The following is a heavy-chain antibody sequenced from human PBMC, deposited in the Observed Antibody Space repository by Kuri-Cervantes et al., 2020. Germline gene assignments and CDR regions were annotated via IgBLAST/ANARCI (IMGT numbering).Heavy chain of an antibody. CDR2: IHYSGST. CDR1: GGSFSDHY. Sequence: GSLRLSCGVYGGSFSDHYCAWIRQTPGKGLEWIGEIHYSGSTNYNPSLKGRVTMSLDTSKNQFSLKLSSVTAADTAVYYCAREDPDNYYDSSGRFDYWGQGTLVTVSS. CDR3: AREDPDNYYDSSGRFDY. V-gene: IGHV4-34*01. J-gene: IGHJ4*02. D-gene: IGHD3-22*01.